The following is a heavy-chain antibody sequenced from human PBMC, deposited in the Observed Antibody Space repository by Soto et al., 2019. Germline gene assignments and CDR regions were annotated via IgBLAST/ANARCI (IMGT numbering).Heavy chain of an antibody. CDR2: IKKKADGGTT. CDR3: RTQWLD. CDR1: GFTFSNAW. V-gene: IGHV3-15*01. Sequence: GSLRLSCAASGFTFSNAWMSWVRQAPGKGLEWVGLIKKKADGGTTEYAAPLKGRFTISRDDSKNTPYLQMSSLKIEDTAVYYCRTQWLDWGQGTLVTVSS. J-gene: IGHJ4*02. D-gene: IGHD6-19*01.